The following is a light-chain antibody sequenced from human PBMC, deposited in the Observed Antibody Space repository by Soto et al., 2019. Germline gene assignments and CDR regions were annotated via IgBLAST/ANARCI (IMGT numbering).Light chain of an antibody. CDR1: TGAVTSGYY. CDR2: STS. V-gene: IGLV7-43*01. J-gene: IGLJ3*02. CDR3: LLYYGGAWV. Sequence: QAVVTQEPSLTVSPGGTVTLTCASSTGAVTSGYYPNWFQQKAGQAPRVLIYSTSNKHFWTPARFSGSLLGGKAALTLSGVQPEDEAEYYCLLYYGGAWVFGGGTQLTVL.